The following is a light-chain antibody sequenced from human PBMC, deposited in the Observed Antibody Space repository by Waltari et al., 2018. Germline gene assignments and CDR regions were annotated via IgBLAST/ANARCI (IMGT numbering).Light chain of an antibody. V-gene: IGKV3-15*01. CDR3: QQYDNWPPV. CDR2: GAS. CDR1: QSINSK. J-gene: IGKJ5*01. Sequence: EIMMTQSPATLSVSPGERATLSCRASQSINSKVAWYQQKPGHTPRLLSYGASTRATGISARFSGGGSGTEFTLTIRSLQSEDVALYSCQQYDNWPPVFGQGTRLEIK.